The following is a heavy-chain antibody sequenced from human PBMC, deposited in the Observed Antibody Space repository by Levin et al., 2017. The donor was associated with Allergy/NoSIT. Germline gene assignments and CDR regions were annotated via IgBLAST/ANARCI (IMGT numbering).Heavy chain of an antibody. CDR1: GYTFTSYD. V-gene: IGHV1-8*01. CDR2: MNPNSGNT. J-gene: IGHJ4*02. D-gene: IGHD3-10*01. Sequence: ASVKVSCKASGYTFTSYDINWVRQATGQGLEWMGWMNPNSGNTGYAQKFQGRVTMTRNTSISTAYMELSSLRSEDTAVYYCARSPIASRAGVRGVMPYWGQGTLVTVSS. CDR3: ARSPIASRAGVRGVMPY.